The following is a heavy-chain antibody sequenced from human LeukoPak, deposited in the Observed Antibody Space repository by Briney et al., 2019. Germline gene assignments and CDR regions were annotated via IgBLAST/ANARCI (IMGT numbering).Heavy chain of an antibody. J-gene: IGHJ3*02. CDR2: IYPGDSDT. V-gene: IGHV5-51*01. Sequence: GESLKISCKGSGYSFTSYWIGWVRQMPGKGLGWMGIIYPGDSDTRYSPSFQGQVTISADKSISTAYLQWSSLKASDTAMYYCARPSAYYYDSSGYYDAFDIWGQGTMVTVSS. CDR1: GYSFTSYW. CDR3: ARPSAYYYDSSGYYDAFDI. D-gene: IGHD3-22*01.